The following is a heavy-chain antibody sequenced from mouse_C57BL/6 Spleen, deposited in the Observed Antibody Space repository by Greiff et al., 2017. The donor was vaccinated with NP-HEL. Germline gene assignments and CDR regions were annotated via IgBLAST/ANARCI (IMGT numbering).Heavy chain of an antibody. CDR3: ARKGGVYSNYGEMMDY. CDR1: GYTFTSYW. V-gene: IGHV1-50*01. D-gene: IGHD2-5*01. Sequence: QVQLQQPGAELVKPGASVKLSCKASGYTFTSYWMQWVKQRPGQGLEWIGEIDPSDSYTNYNQKFKGKATLTVDTSSSTAYMQLSSLTSEDSAVYYCARKGGVYSNYGEMMDYWGQGTSVTVSS. CDR2: IDPSDSYT. J-gene: IGHJ4*01.